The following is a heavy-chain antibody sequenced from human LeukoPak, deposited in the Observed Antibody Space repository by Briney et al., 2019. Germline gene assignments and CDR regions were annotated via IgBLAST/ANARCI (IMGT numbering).Heavy chain of an antibody. CDR2: IPFDGYSQ. D-gene: IGHD6-19*01. Sequence: GQSLRLSCAASGFTFNNYGMHWVRQAPGKGLEWVALIPFDGYSQGYTDSVKGRFNISRDNSRNTLYLQMTRLRPRDTAVYYCARDLGSALDDWGQGTLVTVSS. CDR1: GFTFNNYG. CDR3: ARDLGSALDD. J-gene: IGHJ4*02. V-gene: IGHV3-30*03.